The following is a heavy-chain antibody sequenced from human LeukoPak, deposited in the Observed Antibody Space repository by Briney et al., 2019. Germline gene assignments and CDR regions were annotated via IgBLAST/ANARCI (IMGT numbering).Heavy chain of an antibody. D-gene: IGHD2-15*01. CDR3: AREVGWQDYYYYMDV. Sequence: SVKVSCKASGGTFSSYAISWVRQAPGQGLEWMGGTIPIFGTANYAQKFQGRVTITADESTSTAYMELSSLRSEDTAVYYCAREVGWQDYYYYMDVWGKGTTVTVSS. J-gene: IGHJ6*03. V-gene: IGHV1-69*13. CDR1: GGTFSSYA. CDR2: TIPIFGTA.